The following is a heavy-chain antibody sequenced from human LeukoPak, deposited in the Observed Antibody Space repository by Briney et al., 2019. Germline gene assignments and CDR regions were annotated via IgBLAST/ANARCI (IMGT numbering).Heavy chain of an antibody. Sequence: PSQTLSLTCTVSGGSFSSGGYYWSWIAQHPGKGREWIGYIYFSGSTSYNPSLKSRVTISVDTSKNQFSLKLSSVTAADTAVYYCARVFPPGPFDYWGQGTLVTVSS. J-gene: IGHJ4*02. D-gene: IGHD3-10*01. CDR3: ARVFPPGPFDY. CDR1: GGSFSSGGYY. V-gene: IGHV4-31*03. CDR2: IYFSGST.